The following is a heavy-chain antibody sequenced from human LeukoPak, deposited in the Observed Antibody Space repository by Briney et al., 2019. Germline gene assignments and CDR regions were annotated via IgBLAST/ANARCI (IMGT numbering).Heavy chain of an antibody. D-gene: IGHD2-2*01. CDR3: AIRFCSATRCFHFDY. J-gene: IGHJ4*02. CDR2: ISASGDNT. CDR1: GLTFAGYD. Sequence: SGGSLRLSCAASGLTFAGYDMSWVRQAPGKGLEWVSTISASGDNTYYAGSVKGRFTISRDNSKNTLYLQMDSLRAEDTAVYYCAIRFCSATRCFHFDYWGQGTLVTVSS. V-gene: IGHV3-23*01.